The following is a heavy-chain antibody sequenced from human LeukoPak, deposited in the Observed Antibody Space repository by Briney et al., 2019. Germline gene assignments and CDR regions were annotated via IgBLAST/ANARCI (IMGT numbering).Heavy chain of an antibody. D-gene: IGHD1-26*01. CDR3: AREREGALSPIFTSGSYWFDP. J-gene: IGHJ5*02. Sequence: PGGSLRLSCAASGFTFSSYSMNWVRQAPGKGLEWVSSLSSSSSYIYYADSVKGRFTISRDNAKNSLYLQMTSLRAEDTAVYYCAREREGALSPIFTSGSYWFDPWGQGTLVTVSS. CDR1: GFTFSSYS. V-gene: IGHV3-21*01. CDR2: LSSSSSYI.